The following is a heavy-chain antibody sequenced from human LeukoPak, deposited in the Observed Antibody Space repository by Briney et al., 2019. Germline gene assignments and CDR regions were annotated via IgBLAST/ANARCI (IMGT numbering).Heavy chain of an antibody. D-gene: IGHD2-15*01. CDR3: SGGSIYYYYGMDD. V-gene: IGHV3-21*01. Sequence: GGSLRLSCAASGFTFSSYSMNWVRQAPGKGLELVSSISSSSSYIYYADSVKGRFTISRDNAKNSLYLQMNSLRAEDTAVYFCSGGSIYYYYGMDDWGQGTTVTVSS. CDR2: ISSSSSYI. J-gene: IGHJ6*02. CDR1: GFTFSSYS.